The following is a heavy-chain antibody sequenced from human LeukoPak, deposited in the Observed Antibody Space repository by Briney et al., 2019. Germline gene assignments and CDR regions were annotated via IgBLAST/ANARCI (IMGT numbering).Heavy chain of an antibody. Sequence: PSETLSLTCAVYGGSFSGYYWSWIRQPPGKGLEWIGEINHSGSTNYNPSLKSRVTISVDTSKNQFSLKLSSVTAADTAVYYCATLKGSGWYTVGKDAFDIWGQGTTVTVSS. CDR1: GGSFSGYY. D-gene: IGHD6-19*01. J-gene: IGHJ3*02. V-gene: IGHV4-34*01. CDR3: ATLKGSGWYTVGKDAFDI. CDR2: INHSGST.